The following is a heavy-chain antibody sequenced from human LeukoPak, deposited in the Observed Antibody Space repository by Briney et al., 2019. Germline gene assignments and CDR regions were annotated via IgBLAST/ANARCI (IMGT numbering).Heavy chain of an antibody. Sequence: PGGSLRLSCAASGFTFNTYPMHWVRQAPGKGLEWVTVITYDGIRAYYADSVKGRFTISRDNSKNTVYLQMNSLRAEDTAVYYCARGETSSYDYWGQGTLVTVSS. V-gene: IGHV3-30*14. D-gene: IGHD2-2*01. CDR1: GFTFNTYP. CDR3: ARGETSSYDY. J-gene: IGHJ4*02. CDR2: ITYDGIRA.